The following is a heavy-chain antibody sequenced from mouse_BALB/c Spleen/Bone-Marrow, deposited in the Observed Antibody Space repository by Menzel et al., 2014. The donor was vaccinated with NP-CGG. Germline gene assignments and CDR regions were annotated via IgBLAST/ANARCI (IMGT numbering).Heavy chain of an antibody. J-gene: IGHJ4*01. V-gene: IGHV5-6-5*01. Sequence: EVKLVESGGGLVKPGGSLKLSRAASGFTFSSYAMSWVRQTPEKRLEWVASISSGGSTYYPDSVKGRFTISRDNARNIPYLQMSSLRSEDTAVYYCARGRYDYGSSPLGAMDYWGQGTSVTVSS. D-gene: IGHD1-1*01. CDR1: GFTFSSYA. CDR2: ISSGGST. CDR3: ARGRYDYGSSPLGAMDY.